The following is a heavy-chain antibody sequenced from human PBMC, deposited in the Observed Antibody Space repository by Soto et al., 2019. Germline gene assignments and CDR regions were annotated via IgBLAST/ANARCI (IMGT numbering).Heavy chain of an antibody. CDR2: INPSGRT. V-gene: IGHV4-34*01. Sequence: SETLSLTCVVSGDSFRDYYWSWIRQSPGVGLEWIGEINPSGRTEYNPSLRGRVTLSVDTSKNQFSLTLSTMTAADTAVYYCARTRNRWFDSWGQGTLVTVSS. D-gene: IGHD1-1*01. CDR3: ARTRNRWFDS. J-gene: IGHJ5*01. CDR1: GDSFRDYY.